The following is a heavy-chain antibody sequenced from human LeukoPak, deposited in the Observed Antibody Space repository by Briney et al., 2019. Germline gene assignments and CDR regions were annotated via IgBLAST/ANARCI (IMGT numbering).Heavy chain of an antibody. CDR2: LYYSGIT. D-gene: IGHD6-13*01. J-gene: IGHJ4*02. Sequence: SETLSLTCTVSGGSISSYYWSWIRQPPGKGLEWIGYLYYSGITTYNPSLKSRVTISVETSKNQFSLKLSSVTAADTAVHYCARSGGGIAAASTDYWGQGTLVTVSS. CDR3: ARSGGGIAAASTDY. CDR1: GGSISSYY. V-gene: IGHV4-59*08.